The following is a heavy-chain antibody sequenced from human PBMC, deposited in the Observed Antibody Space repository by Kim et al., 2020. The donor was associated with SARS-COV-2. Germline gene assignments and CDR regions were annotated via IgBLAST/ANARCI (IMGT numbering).Heavy chain of an antibody. D-gene: IGHD3-22*01. V-gene: IGHV4-39*01. CDR3: ARLRDYYDSFGAKGDI. J-gene: IGHJ3*02. CDR2: IYYSGST. Sequence: SETLSLTCTVSGGSISSSSYYWGWIRQPPGKGLEWIGSIYYSGSTYYNPSLKSRVTISVDTSKNQFSLKLSSVTAADTAVYYCARLRDYYDSFGAKGDIWGQGTMVTVSS. CDR1: GGSISSSSYY.